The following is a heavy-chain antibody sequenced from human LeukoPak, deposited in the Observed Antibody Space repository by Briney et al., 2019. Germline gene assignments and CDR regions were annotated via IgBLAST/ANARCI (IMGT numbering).Heavy chain of an antibody. CDR3: ARGSFTIFGQIGWFDP. J-gene: IGHJ5*02. V-gene: IGHV4-34*01. D-gene: IGHD3-3*01. Sequence: SETLSLTCAVYGGSLSGYYWSWIRQPPGEGLEWIGEINHSGSTNYNPSLKSRVTISVDTSKNQFSLKLSSVTAADTAVYYCARGSFTIFGQIGWFDPWGQGTLVTVSS. CDR2: INHSGST. CDR1: GGSLSGYY.